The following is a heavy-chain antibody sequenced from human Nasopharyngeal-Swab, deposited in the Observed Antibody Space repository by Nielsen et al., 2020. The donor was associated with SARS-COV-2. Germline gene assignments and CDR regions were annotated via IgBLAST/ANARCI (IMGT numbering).Heavy chain of an antibody. CDR2: VNAGGDT. J-gene: IGHJ6*02. CDR1: GGSFSGYY. V-gene: IGHV4-34*01. CDR3: ARGNNWNYAMDV. D-gene: IGHD1-1*01. Sequence: ESLKISCSVYGGSFSGYYWTWIRQPPGEGLEWIGEVNAGGDTSYNPSLKSRVTISVDTTKNQFSLKLSSVTAADTAVYYCARGNNWNYAMDVWGQGTTVTVSS.